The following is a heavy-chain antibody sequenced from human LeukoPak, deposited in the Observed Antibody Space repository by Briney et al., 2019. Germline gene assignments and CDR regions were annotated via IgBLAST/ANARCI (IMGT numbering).Heavy chain of an antibody. CDR1: GYSFTSYW. Sequence: GESLKISCKGSGYSFTSYWIGWVRRMPGKGLEWMGIIYPGDSDTRYSPSFQGQVTISADKSISTAYLQWSSLKASDTAMYYCARPIQVEYSSGWPDAFDIWGQGTMVIVSS. CDR2: IYPGDSDT. D-gene: IGHD6-19*01. V-gene: IGHV5-51*01. CDR3: ARPIQVEYSSGWPDAFDI. J-gene: IGHJ3*02.